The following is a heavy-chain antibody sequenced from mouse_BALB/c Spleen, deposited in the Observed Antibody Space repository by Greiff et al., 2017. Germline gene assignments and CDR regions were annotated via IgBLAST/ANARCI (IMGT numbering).Heavy chain of an antibody. Sequence: EVMLVESGGGLVQPKGSLKLSCAASGFTFTTYAMNWVRQAPGKGLEWVARIRSKSNNYATYYADSVKDRFTISRDDSQSMLYLQMNNLKTEDTAVYYCVRSYGAGNAMDYWGQGTSVTVSS. CDR1: GFTFTTYA. CDR2: IRSKSNNYAT. CDR3: VRSYGAGNAMDY. J-gene: IGHJ4*01. V-gene: IGHV10-1*02. D-gene: IGHD1-1*02.